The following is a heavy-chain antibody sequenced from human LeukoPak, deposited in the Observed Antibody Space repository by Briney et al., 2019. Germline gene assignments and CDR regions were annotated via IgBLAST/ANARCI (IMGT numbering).Heavy chain of an antibody. J-gene: IGHJ4*02. CDR2: IYYSGRT. CDR3: ARGTTEGYYYDTSGYYTK. D-gene: IGHD3-22*01. Sequence: SETLSLTCNVSGGSINSYYWGWIRQPPGKRLELIGYIYYSGRTNYNPSLKSRVTISVDTSTNQISLKLTSVTAADTAVYFCARGTTEGYYYDTSGYYTKWGQGTLVTVSS. V-gene: IGHV4-59*12. CDR1: GGSINSYY.